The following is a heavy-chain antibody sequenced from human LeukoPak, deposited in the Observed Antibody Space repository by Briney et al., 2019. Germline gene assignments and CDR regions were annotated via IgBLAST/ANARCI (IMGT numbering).Heavy chain of an antibody. V-gene: IGHV3-30*18. CDR3: AKDDIVSIEDAFFV. CDR1: GFTFSRYA. CDR2: ISFDGFNK. Sequence: PGGSLRLSCAASGFTFSRYAMHWVRQAPGKGLEWVAVISFDGFNKYYADFVEGRFTISRDSSLNTLYLQMNSLTAEDTAMYYCAKDDIVSIEDAFFVWGQGTLVTVSS. J-gene: IGHJ3*01. D-gene: IGHD5/OR15-5a*01.